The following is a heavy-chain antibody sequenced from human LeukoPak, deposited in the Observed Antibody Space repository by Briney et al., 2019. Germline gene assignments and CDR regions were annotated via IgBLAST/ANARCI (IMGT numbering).Heavy chain of an antibody. D-gene: IGHD2-2*02. CDR1: GYTFNSYG. J-gene: IGHJ5*02. Sequence: ASVKVSCKASGYTFNSYGISWVRQAPGQGLEWMGWISADNGDTHYAQKLQGRVTMTTDTPTSTAYMELRSLRSDDTAVYYCAKDPRSDIVVVPAAIRGVWFDPWGQGTLVTVSS. CDR3: AKDPRSDIVVVPAAIRGVWFDP. V-gene: IGHV1-18*01. CDR2: ISADNGDT.